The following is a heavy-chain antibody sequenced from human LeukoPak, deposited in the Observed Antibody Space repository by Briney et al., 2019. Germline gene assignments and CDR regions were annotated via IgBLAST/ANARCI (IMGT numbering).Heavy chain of an antibody. CDR1: DGSISSYY. D-gene: IGHD1-26*01. CDR2: IYYSGST. CDR3: ASGTYYYFDF. J-gene: IGHJ4*02. V-gene: IGHV4-59*08. Sequence: PSDTLSLTCTVSDGSISSYYWSWIRQPPGKGLEWIGYIYYSGSTNYNPSLKNRVTISVDTSKNQFSLKLRSVTAADTAVYYCASGTYYYFDFWGEGTLVTVSS.